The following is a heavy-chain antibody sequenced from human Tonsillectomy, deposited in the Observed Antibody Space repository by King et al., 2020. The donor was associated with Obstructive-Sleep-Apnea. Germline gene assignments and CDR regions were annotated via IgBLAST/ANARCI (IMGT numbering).Heavy chain of an antibody. CDR1: GFTFSSYA. V-gene: IGHV3-64*01. J-gene: IGHJ4*02. CDR2: ISVNGGST. Sequence: VQLVESGGGLVQPGGSLRLSCAASGFTFSSYAMHWVRQAPGKGLEYVSAISVNGGSTYYANSVKGRFTISRDNSKNTLYLQMGSLRTEDMAVYYCAREARTGGSYPGWGQGTLVTVSS. CDR3: AREARTGGSYPG. D-gene: IGHD1-26*01.